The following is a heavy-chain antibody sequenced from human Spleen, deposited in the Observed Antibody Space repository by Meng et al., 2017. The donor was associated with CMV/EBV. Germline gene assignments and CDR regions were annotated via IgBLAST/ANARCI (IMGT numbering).Heavy chain of an antibody. CDR1: GFTFSSYG. V-gene: IGHV3-48*04. Sequence: GESLKISCAASGFTFSSYGMHWVRQAPGKGLEWVSYISSSSSTIYYADSVKGRFTISRDNAKNSLYLQMNSLRAEDTAVYYCARDRDYYVYWGQGTLVTVSS. J-gene: IGHJ4*02. CDR3: ARDRDYYVY. CDR2: ISSSSSTI.